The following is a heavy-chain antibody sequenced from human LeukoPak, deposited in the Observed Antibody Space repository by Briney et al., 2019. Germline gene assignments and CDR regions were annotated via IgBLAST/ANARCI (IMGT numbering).Heavy chain of an antibody. D-gene: IGHD1-26*01. Sequence: GGSLRLSCAASGFTFSSYSMNWVRRAPGKGLEWVSSISSSSSYIYYADSVKGRFTISRDNAKNSLYLQMNSLRAEDTAVYYCASSPSLGATTSFDYWSQGTLVTVSS. J-gene: IGHJ4*02. CDR2: ISSSSSYI. CDR1: GFTFSSYS. CDR3: ASSPSLGATTSFDY. V-gene: IGHV3-21*01.